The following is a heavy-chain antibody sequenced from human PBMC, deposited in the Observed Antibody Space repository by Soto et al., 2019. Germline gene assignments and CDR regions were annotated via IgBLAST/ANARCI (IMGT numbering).Heavy chain of an antibody. D-gene: IGHD3-10*01. J-gene: IGHJ5*02. Sequence: QVQLVQSGAEVKKPGASVKVSCEATGYTFTGNYLHWVRQAPGQGLEWMGWIHPHSGATKYAQKFQGWVTMTRDTCISTAYLDLSSLKSNDTAVYYCVREGVGQTYGCFDPWGQGTLVTVSS. V-gene: IGHV1-2*04. CDR3: VREGVGQTYGCFDP. CDR1: GYTFTGNY. CDR2: IHPHSGAT.